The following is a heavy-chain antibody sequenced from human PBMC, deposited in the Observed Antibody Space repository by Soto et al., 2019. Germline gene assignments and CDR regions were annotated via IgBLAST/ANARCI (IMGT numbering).Heavy chain of an antibody. J-gene: IGHJ4*02. CDR3: ARYCNGGSCYSEIDY. CDR1: GFTFTSYA. D-gene: IGHD2-15*01. V-gene: IGHV3-33*01. CDR2: IWYDGSIQ. Sequence: QVQLVESGGGVVQPGRSLRLSCAASGFTFTSYAMHWVRQAPGKGLEWVAVIWYDGSIQFDADSVKARFTISRDNSKNTLYLQMNSLRAEDTAVYYCARYCNGGSCYSEIDYWGQGTLVTVSS.